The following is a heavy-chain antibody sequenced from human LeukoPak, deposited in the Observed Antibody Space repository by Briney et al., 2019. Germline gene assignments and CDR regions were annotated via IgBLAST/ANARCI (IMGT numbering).Heavy chain of an antibody. CDR2: IYTSGST. J-gene: IGHJ4*02. V-gene: IGHV4-61*02. Sequence: SETLSLTCTVSGGSISSGSYYWSWIRQPAGKGLEWIGRIYTSGSTNYNPSLKSRVTISVDTSKNQFSLKLSSVTAADTAVYYCARGYYGSGIDYWGQGTLVTVSS. CDR1: GGSISSGSYY. CDR3: ARGYYGSGIDY. D-gene: IGHD3-10*01.